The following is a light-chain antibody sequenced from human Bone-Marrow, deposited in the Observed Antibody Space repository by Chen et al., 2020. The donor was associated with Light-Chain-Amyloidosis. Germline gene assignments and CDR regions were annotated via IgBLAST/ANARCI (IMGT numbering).Light chain of an antibody. CDR2: RDT. J-gene: IGLJ2*01. Sequence: SYDPPQPPSVPASPGQTTRITCSGAALPTKYASWYQQKPGQPPVLVIHRDTEKPSGISERFSGSSSGTTATLTISGVQAEDEADYHCQSADSSVTYEVIFGGVTKLTVL. CDR3: QSADSSVTYEVI. V-gene: IGLV3-25*03. CDR1: ALPTKY.